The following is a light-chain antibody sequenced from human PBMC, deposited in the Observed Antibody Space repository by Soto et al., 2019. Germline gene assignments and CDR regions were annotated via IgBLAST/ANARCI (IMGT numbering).Light chain of an antibody. J-gene: IGKJ1*01. CDR1: QSLSSGS. CDR2: GAS. Sequence: EIVLTQSPGTPSLSPGERATLSCRASQSLSSGSLAWYQQKPGQAPRLLIYGASSRAAGIPDRFSGSGSGTDFTLSISRLEPEDFAVYYCQHYDKSPTWTFGQGTKVEIK. CDR3: QHYDKSPTWT. V-gene: IGKV3-20*01.